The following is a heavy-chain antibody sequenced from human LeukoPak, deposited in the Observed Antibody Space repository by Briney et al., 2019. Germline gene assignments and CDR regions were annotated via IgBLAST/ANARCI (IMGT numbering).Heavy chain of an antibody. Sequence: SLRLSCAASGFNFRSFRMQWLRPAPGKGLVWVAIIWYDGSNKYYADPVKGRFTISRDNSTATLYLQINNPRAKDTDVYSCARGEELPHHWGQGTLVTVFS. V-gene: IGHV3-33*01. CDR3: ARGEELPHH. D-gene: IGHD1-26*01. CDR2: IWYDGSNK. J-gene: IGHJ5*02. CDR1: GFNFRSFR.